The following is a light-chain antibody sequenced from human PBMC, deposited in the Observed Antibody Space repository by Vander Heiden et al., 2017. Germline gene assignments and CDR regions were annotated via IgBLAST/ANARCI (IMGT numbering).Light chain of an antibody. CDR2: DVT. V-gene: IGLV2-14*03. CDR1: SSDVGGYNY. J-gene: IGLJ1*01. Sequence: QSALTQPASASGSPGQSITISCTGSSSDVGGYNYVSWYQQHPGKAPKLMIYDVTNRPSGVSNRFSGSKSGNTASLTISELQAEDEADYYCNSYTSSTTYVFGTGTKVTVL. CDR3: NSYTSSTTYV.